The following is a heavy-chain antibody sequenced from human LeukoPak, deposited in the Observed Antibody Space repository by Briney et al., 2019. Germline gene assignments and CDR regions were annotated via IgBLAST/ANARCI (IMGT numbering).Heavy chain of an antibody. CDR1: GFTFSSYA. D-gene: IGHD1-26*01. Sequence: GGSLRLSCAASGFTFSSYAMSWVRQAPGKGLEWVSVISGSGGSTYYADSVKGRFTISRDNAKNSLYLQMNSLRAEDTALYYCARGNSGSYYRPIDYWGQGTLVTVSS. V-gene: IGHV3-23*01. CDR2: ISGSGGST. CDR3: ARGNSGSYYRPIDY. J-gene: IGHJ4*02.